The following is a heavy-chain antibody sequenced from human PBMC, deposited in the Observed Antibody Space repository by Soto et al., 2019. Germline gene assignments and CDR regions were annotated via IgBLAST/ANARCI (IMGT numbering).Heavy chain of an antibody. CDR3: ARDRAKWKDYYYYGMDV. J-gene: IGHJ6*02. D-gene: IGHD1-20*01. V-gene: IGHV4-30-4*01. CDR2: IYYSGST. Sequence: SETLSLTCTVSGGSISSGADFWTWIRYPPGKVLEWIGYIYYSGSTYYNPSLKSRLTMSVDTSKNQFSLKLSSVTAADTAVYYCARDRAKWKDYYYYGMDVWGQGTTVT. CDR1: GGSISSGADF.